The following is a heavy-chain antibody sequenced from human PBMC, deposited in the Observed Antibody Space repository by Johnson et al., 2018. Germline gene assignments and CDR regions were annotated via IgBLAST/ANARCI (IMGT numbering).Heavy chain of an antibody. J-gene: IGHJ6*03. CDR2: ISYDGKKK. Sequence: QVQLVESGGGVVQPGGSLRLSCAASGFNFNTYAMHWVRQAPGKGLEWVSVISYDGKKKFFADSVKGRFTISRDNSKNTLYLQMNSLRAEDMAVYYCAGGYFYYSLDVWGKGTTVTVSS. CDR3: AGGYFYYSLDV. V-gene: IGHV3-30*04. CDR1: GFNFNTYA.